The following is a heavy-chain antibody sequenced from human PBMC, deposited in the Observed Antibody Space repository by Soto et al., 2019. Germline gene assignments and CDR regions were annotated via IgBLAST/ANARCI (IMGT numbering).Heavy chain of an antibody. D-gene: IGHD4-17*01. CDR3: ARTSTVAEVFDY. Sequence: LRLSCAASRFAFSSYVMHWCVQAPGKGLEWVAVIWYDGSNKYYADSVKGRFTISRDNSKNTLYLQMNSLRAEDTAVYYCARTSTVAEVFDYWGQGTLVTVSS. CDR2: IWYDGSNK. CDR1: RFAFSSYV. V-gene: IGHV3-33*01. J-gene: IGHJ4*02.